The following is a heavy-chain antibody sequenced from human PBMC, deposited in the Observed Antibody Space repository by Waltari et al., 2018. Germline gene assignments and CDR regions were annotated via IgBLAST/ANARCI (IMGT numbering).Heavy chain of an antibody. D-gene: IGHD3-10*01. V-gene: IGHV4-34*01. CDR3: ARGLQEGVIIFDY. J-gene: IGHJ4*02. CDR2: INHSGST. CDR1: GGSFSGYY. Sequence: QVQLQQWGAGLLKPSETLSLTCAVYGGSFSGYYWSWIRQPPGKGLEWIGEINHSGSTNYTPSLKSRVTISVDTSKNQFSLKRSSVTAADTAVYYCARGLQEGVIIFDYWGQGTLVTVSS.